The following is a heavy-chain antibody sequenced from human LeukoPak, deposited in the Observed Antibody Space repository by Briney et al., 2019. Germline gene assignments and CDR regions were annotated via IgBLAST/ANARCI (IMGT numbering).Heavy chain of an antibody. Sequence: PSETLSLTCTVSGGSISSYYWSWIRQPPGKGLEWIGYIHYSGSTNYNPSLKSRVTISVDTSKNQFSLKLSSVTAADTAVYYCARLHETVAATPGTLDYWGQGTLVTVSS. J-gene: IGHJ4*02. CDR3: ARLHETVAATPGTLDY. CDR2: IHYSGST. V-gene: IGHV4-59*01. CDR1: GGSISSYY. D-gene: IGHD2-15*01.